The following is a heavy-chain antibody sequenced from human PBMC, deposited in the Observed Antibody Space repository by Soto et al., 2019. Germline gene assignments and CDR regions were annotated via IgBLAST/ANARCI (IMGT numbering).Heavy chain of an antibody. CDR3: ARELGRDDAFDI. CDR2: IIPILGIA. CDR1: GGTFSSYT. J-gene: IGHJ3*02. V-gene: IGHV1-69*02. Sequence: QVQLVQSGAEVKKPGSSVKVSCKASGGTFSSYTISWVRQAPGQGLEWMGRIIPILGIANYAQKFQGRVTITADNSTSTAYMELSSLRSEDTAVYYCARELGRDDAFDIWGQGTMVTVSS. D-gene: IGHD3-16*01.